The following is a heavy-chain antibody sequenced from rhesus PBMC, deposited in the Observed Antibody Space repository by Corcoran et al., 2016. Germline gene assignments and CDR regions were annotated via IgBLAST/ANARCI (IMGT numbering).Heavy chain of an antibody. CDR3: AREYCTGSDCSGLF. V-gene: IGHV4-80*01. D-gene: IGHD2-21*01. J-gene: IGHJ4*01. CDR1: GAHISSYW. CDR2: INGISGNT. Sequence: QVQLQESGPGLVKPSETLSPPCAVPGAHISSYWWNWSRQPTGTGLEWIGGINGISGNTNYTPSLKSRVTISKDASKNQFSLKLSSVTAADTAMYYCAREYCTGSDCSGLFWGQGVLVTVSS.